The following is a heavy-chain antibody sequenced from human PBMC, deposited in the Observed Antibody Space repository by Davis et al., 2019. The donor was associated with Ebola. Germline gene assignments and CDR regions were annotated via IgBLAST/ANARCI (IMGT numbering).Heavy chain of an antibody. CDR1: GYTFTSYG. Sequence: ASVKVSCQSSGYTFTSYGLVWVRQAPGLGLEWMGWISGFNTNTNFAQKFQGRVTVSKDTSTNTAYLDLRSLTSDDTAIYYCARAPNYDVLTGTSSYDFDYWGQGTLVTVSS. J-gene: IGHJ4*02. CDR3: ARAPNYDVLTGTSSYDFDY. CDR2: ISGFNTNT. V-gene: IGHV1-18*04. D-gene: IGHD3-9*01.